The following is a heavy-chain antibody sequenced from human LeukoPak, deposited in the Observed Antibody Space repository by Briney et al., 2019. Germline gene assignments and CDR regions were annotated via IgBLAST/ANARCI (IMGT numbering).Heavy chain of an antibody. CDR3: ARTSKVTSVMDI. D-gene: IGHD3-16*01. Sequence: PGGSLRLSCAASGFTFSSYDMHWVPQAKGKGLEWVSAIDTAGNTFYPGSVRGRFTISRENAKNSLYLQMNNVRAGDTAVYYCARTSKVTSVMDIWGQGTMVTVSS. CDR1: GFTFSSYD. J-gene: IGHJ3*02. V-gene: IGHV3-13*04. CDR2: IDTAGNT.